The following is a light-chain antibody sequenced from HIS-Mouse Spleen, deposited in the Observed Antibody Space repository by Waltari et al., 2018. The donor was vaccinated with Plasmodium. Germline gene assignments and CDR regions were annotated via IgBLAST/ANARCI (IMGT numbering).Light chain of an antibody. CDR2: GAS. CDR1: QSVSSSY. Sequence: EIVLTQSPGTLSLSPGERATLSCRASQSVSSSYLAWYQQKPGQAPRLLIYGASSRATGIPDRFSGSGSGKDFTLTIIRLEPEDFAVYYCQQYGSSGTFGQGTKVEIK. V-gene: IGKV3-20*01. CDR3: QQYGSSGT. J-gene: IGKJ1*01.